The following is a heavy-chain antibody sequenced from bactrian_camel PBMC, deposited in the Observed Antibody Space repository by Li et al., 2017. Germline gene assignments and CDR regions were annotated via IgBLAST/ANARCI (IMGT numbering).Heavy chain of an antibody. CDR1: LDSIDGRYELYC. V-gene: IGHV3S63*01. CDR2: IVTGDGTP. J-gene: IGHJ4*01. D-gene: IGHD3*01. CDR3: AANPYNGCGGRPVTEYRY. Sequence: HVQLVESGGGSVEGGGSLRLSCATSLDSIDGRYELYCMAWFRQGKGREGVAAIVTGDGTPVYADSVKGRFTVTQDKAKNTLLLQMNSLKPEDTAVYYCAANPYNGCGGRPVTEYRYWGQGTQVTVS.